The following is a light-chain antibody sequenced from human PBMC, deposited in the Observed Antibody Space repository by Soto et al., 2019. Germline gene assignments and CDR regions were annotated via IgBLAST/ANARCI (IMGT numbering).Light chain of an antibody. CDR3: LQYNSLYT. V-gene: IGKV1-5*03. CDR1: QSLSGW. J-gene: IGKJ2*01. Sequence: DIQMTHSPSTLSASAGDRVTITCRASQSLSGWLAWYQQKPGKAPRLLIHKTSSLESGVPSRFSGSGSGTEFTLTISSLQPDDFATYYCLQYNSLYTFGQGTKVDIK. CDR2: KTS.